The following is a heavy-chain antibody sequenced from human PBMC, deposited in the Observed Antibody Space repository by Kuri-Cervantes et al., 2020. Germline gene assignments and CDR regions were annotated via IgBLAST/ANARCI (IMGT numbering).Heavy chain of an antibody. Sequence: ESLKISCTVSGDSISPYYWSWIRQPLGRGLEWIGYIYYSGSTNYNPSLKSRVTISVDTSKNQFSLKLSSVTAADTAVYYCARDRKRGEAFDIWGQGTMVTVSS. V-gene: IGHV4-59*12. CDR1: GDSISPYY. D-gene: IGHD3-16*01. J-gene: IGHJ3*02. CDR3: ARDRKRGEAFDI. CDR2: IYYSGST.